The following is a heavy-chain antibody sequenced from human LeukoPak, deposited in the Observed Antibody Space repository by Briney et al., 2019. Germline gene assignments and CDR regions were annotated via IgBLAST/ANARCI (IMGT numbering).Heavy chain of an antibody. CDR3: ARRNKTPRGAFDI. V-gene: IGHV4-39*01. D-gene: IGHD2-15*01. Sequence: PSETLSLTCTVSGGSISSSSYYWDWIRQPPGKGLEWIGSVYYSGSTYYNPSLKSRVTISVDTSKNLFSLKLSSVTAADTAVYYCARRNKTPRGAFDIWGQGTMVTASS. CDR1: GGSISSSSYY. J-gene: IGHJ3*02. CDR2: VYYSGST.